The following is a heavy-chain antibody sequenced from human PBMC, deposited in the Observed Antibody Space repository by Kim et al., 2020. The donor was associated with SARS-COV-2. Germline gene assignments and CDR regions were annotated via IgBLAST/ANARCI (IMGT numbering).Heavy chain of an antibody. V-gene: IGHV3-7*04. CDR2: IKQDGSEK. CDR3: ARGSDRDSSSSSRTDY. Sequence: GSLRLSCAASGFTFSNYWMSWVRQAPGKGLEWVANIKQDGSEKYYVDSVKGRFTISRDNTKNSLYLQMNSLRAEDTAVYYCARGSDRDSSSSSRTDYWGQGTLVTVSS. CDR1: GFTFSNYW. D-gene: IGHD6-6*01. J-gene: IGHJ4*02.